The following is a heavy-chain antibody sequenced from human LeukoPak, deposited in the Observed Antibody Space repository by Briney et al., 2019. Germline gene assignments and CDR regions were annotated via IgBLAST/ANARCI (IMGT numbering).Heavy chain of an antibody. CDR3: ARDLGGNIMVRGVTPYYYYGVDV. D-gene: IGHD3-10*01. CDR2: IDPNSGGT. J-gene: IGHJ6*02. Sequence: ASVKVSCSVSGYTLTELSMHWVRQAPGQGLEWMGWIDPNSGGTNYAQKFQGWVTMTRDTSISTAYMELSRLRSDDTAVYYCARDLGGNIMVRGVTPYYYYGVDVWGQGTTVTVSS. V-gene: IGHV1-2*04. CDR1: GYTLTELS.